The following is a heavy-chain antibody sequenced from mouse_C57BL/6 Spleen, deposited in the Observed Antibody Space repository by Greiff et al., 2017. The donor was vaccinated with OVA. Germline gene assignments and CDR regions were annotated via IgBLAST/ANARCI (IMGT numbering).Heavy chain of an antibody. V-gene: IGHV1-81*01. Sequence: QVQLKESGAELARPGASVKLSCKASGYTFTSYGISWVKQRTGQGLEWIGEIYPRSGNTYYNEKFKGKATLTADKSSSTAYMELRSLTSEDSAVYFCARIDGYWEYYAMDYWGQGTSVTVSS. CDR1: GYTFTSYG. D-gene: IGHD2-3*01. CDR3: ARIDGYWEYYAMDY. J-gene: IGHJ4*01. CDR2: IYPRSGNT.